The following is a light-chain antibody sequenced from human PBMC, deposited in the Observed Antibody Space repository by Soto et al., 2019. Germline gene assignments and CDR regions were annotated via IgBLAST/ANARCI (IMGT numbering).Light chain of an antibody. Sequence: IQMTQSPSSLSASVGDRVTITCRASQGIRNDLGWYQQKPGKAPELLIYAASTLQSGVPSRFSGSGSGTEFTLTISSLQPDDFATYYCQQYHNFWTFGQGTKVDIK. CDR3: QQYHNFWT. V-gene: IGKV1-6*01. J-gene: IGKJ1*01. CDR2: AAS. CDR1: QGIRND.